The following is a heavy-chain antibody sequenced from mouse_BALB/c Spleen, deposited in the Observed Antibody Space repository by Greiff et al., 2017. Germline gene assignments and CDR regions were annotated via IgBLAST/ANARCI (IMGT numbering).Heavy chain of an antibody. V-gene: IGHV5-12-2*01. CDR2: ISNGGGST. D-gene: IGHD2-12*01. CDR3: ARHEVRRAWFAY. CDR1: GFTFSSYT. J-gene: IGHJ3*01. Sequence: EVQLVESGGGLVQPGGSLKLSCAASGFTFSSYTMSWVRQTPEKRLEWVAYISNGGGSTYYPDTVKGRFTISRDNAKNTLYLQMSSLKSEDTAMYYCARHEVRRAWFAYWGQGTLVTVSA.